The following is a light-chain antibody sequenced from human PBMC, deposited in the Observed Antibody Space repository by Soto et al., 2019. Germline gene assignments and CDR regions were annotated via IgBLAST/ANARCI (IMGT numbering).Light chain of an antibody. J-gene: IGLJ3*02. Sequence: QSVLTQPPSTSGTPGQTVTISCSGSSSNIERNTVYWYQQFPGTAPKLLIYDNNQRPSGVPDRFSGSKFGTSASLAISGLQSDDEADYYCATWDDSLIGRVFGGGTKLTVL. CDR2: DNN. CDR3: ATWDDSLIGRV. CDR1: SSNIERNT. V-gene: IGLV1-44*01.